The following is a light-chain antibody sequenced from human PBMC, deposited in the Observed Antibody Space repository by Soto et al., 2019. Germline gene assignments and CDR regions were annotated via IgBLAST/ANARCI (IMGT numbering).Light chain of an antibody. J-gene: IGKJ5*01. V-gene: IGKV3-15*01. CDR3: QQYHNWPPIT. CDR2: DTS. CDR1: QGIGDT. Sequence: EVVMTQSPATLSVSPGEGVTLSCRANQGIGDTLAWYQHKPGQTPRLLIYDTSTRATGVPARFSGSGSGTEFTLTISNLQSEDFAVYFCQQYHNWPPITFGQGTRLEIK.